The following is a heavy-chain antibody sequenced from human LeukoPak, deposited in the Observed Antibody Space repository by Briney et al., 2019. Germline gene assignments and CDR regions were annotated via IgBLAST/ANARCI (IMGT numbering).Heavy chain of an antibody. Sequence: SETLSLTCAVYGGSFSGYYWSWIRQPPGKGLEWIGEINHSGSTNYNPSLKSRVTISVDTSKNQFSLKLSSVTAADTAVYYCARVAYTISTVWSDPWGQGTLVTVSS. J-gene: IGHJ5*02. CDR3: ARVAYTISTVWSDP. D-gene: IGHD4-17*01. CDR1: GGSFSGYY. CDR2: INHSGST. V-gene: IGHV4-34*01.